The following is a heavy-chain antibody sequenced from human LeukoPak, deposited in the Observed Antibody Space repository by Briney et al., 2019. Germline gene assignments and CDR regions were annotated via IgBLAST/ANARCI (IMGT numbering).Heavy chain of an antibody. CDR1: GYTFTEYY. D-gene: IGHD2-2*02. Sequence: GASVTVSFKACGYTFTEYYMHGVGQPRAQGREGMGWINPNSGGTNYAQKFQGRVTMTRDTSISTAYMELSRLRSDDTAVYYCATYCSSTSCYIDYWGQGTLVTVSS. CDR3: ATYCSSTSCYIDY. CDR2: INPNSGGT. J-gene: IGHJ4*02. V-gene: IGHV1-2*02.